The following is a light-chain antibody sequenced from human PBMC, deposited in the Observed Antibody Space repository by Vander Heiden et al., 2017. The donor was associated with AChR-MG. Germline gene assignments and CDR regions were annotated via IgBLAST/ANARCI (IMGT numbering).Light chain of an antibody. CDR2: DVT. Sequence: QSALTQPRSVSGSPGQSVTISCTGTSSDVGAYDYVSWYQHHPGKAPKRLTYDVTERPSGVPDRFSGSKSGNTASLTISGLQAEDEADYYCCSYAGRSTFGGVFGTGTKVTVL. V-gene: IGLV2-11*01. J-gene: IGLJ1*01. CDR1: SSDVGAYDY. CDR3: CSYAGRSTFGGV.